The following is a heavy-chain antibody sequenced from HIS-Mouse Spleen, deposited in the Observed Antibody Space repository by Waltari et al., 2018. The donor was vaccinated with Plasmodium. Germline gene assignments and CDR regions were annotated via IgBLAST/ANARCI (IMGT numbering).Heavy chain of an antibody. V-gene: IGHV3-30*18. CDR3: AKAQGVINFDY. J-gene: IGHJ4*02. D-gene: IGHD3-16*01. CDR1: GFTFSSYG. Sequence: QVQLVESGGGVVQPGRSLRLSCAASGFTFSSYGMHWVRQAPGKGRGWVGVISYDGSKKYYADSVKGRFTISRDNSKNTLYLQMNSLRAEDTAVYYCAKAQGVINFDYWGQGTLVTVSS. CDR2: ISYDGSKK.